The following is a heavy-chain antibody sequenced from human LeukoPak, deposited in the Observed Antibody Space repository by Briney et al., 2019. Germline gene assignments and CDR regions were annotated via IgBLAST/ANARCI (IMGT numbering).Heavy chain of an antibody. J-gene: IGHJ4*02. CDR3: ATAQIYDSSGYYFDY. Sequence: ASVKVSCKAPGYTFTGYYMHWVRQPPGQGLEWMGWINPNSGGTNYAQKFQGRVTMTRDTSISTAYMELSRLRSDDTAVYYCATAQIYDSSGYYFDYWGQGTLVTVSS. V-gene: IGHV1-2*02. CDR2: INPNSGGT. D-gene: IGHD3-22*01. CDR1: GYTFTGYY.